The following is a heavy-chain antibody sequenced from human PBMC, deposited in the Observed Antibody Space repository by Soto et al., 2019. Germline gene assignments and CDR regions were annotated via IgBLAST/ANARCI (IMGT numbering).Heavy chain of an antibody. J-gene: IGHJ4*02. CDR3: ARDLEAAAGPFDY. Sequence: SVKVSCKASGGTFSSYTISWVRQAPGQGLEWMGRIIPILGIANYAQKFQGRVTITADKSTSTAYMELSSLRSEDTAVYYCARDLEAAAGPFDYWGQGTLVTVSS. V-gene: IGHV1-69*04. CDR1: GGTFSSYT. CDR2: IIPILGIA. D-gene: IGHD6-13*01.